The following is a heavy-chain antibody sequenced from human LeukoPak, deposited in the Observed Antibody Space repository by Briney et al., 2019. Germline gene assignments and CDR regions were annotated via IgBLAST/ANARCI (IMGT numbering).Heavy chain of an antibody. CDR1: GGSISSSSYY. V-gene: IGHV4-39*07. CDR2: IYYSGST. D-gene: IGHD3-3*01. CDR3: ASGRFLEWLPPFY. J-gene: IGHJ4*02. Sequence: SETLSLTCTDSGGSISSSSYYWGWIRQPPGKGVEWIGSIYYSGSTYYNPSLKSRVTISVDTSKNQFSLKLSSVTAADTAVYYCASGRFLEWLPPFYWGQGTLVTVSS.